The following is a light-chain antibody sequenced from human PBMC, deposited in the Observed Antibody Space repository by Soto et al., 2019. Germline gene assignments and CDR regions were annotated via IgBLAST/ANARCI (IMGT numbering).Light chain of an antibody. J-gene: IGLJ1*01. CDR3: SSYTSTSALFV. CDR2: DVT. Sequence: QSALTQPASVSGSPGQSITISCTGTSSDVGGYNYVSWYQQHPGKAPKVMIYDVTNRPSGVSNRFSGSQSGNTASLVISGLQAEDEADYFCSSYTSTSALFVFGTGTKLTVL. CDR1: SSDVGGYNY. V-gene: IGLV2-14*03.